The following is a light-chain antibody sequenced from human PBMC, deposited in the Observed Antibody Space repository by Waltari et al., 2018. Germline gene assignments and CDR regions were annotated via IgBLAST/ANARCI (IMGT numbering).Light chain of an antibody. V-gene: IGKV3-20*01. CDR1: QSVNRV. Sequence: EIVLTQSTGTLSLSTGERATLSCRASQSVNRVLAWYQQKPGQAPRLLIYGASNRATGIPDRFSGSGAGTDFSLTISRLDPEDFAVYYCQHYVRLPVTFGQGTKVEIK. J-gene: IGKJ1*01. CDR2: GAS. CDR3: QHYVRLPVT.